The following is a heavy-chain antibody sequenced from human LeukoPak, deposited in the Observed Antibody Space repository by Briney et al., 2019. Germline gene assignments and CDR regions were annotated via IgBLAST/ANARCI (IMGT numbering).Heavy chain of an antibody. Sequence: GGSLRLSCAASGFTFSSYGMHWVRQAPGKGLEWVAFIRYDGSNKYYADSVKGRFTISRDNSKNTLYLQMNSLRAEDTAVYYCAKRAVCSSTSCPQTDYWGQGTLVTVSS. CDR1: GFTFSSYG. CDR2: IRYDGSNK. CDR3: AKRAVCSSTSCPQTDY. V-gene: IGHV3-30*02. D-gene: IGHD2-2*01. J-gene: IGHJ4*02.